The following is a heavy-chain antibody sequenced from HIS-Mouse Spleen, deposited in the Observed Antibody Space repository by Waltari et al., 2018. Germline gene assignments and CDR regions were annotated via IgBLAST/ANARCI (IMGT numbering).Heavy chain of an antibody. CDR3: ARAGTLHIVATTFDY. J-gene: IGHJ4*02. CDR2: ISYDGSNK. V-gene: IGHV3-30*04. Sequence: QVQLVESGGGVVQPGRSLRRSCAAPGFSFSRYAMPWVRQAPGKGLEWVAVISYDGSNKYYADSVKGRFTISRDNSKNTLYLQMNSLRAEDTAVYYCARAGTLHIVATTFDYWGQGTLVTVSS. CDR1: GFSFSRYA. D-gene: IGHD5-12*01.